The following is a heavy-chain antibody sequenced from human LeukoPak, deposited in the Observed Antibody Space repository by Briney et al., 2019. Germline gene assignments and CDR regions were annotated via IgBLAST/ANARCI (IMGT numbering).Heavy chain of an antibody. CDR2: VSGSGAHT. Sequence: GGSLRLSCAASGFTFSSYAMTWVRQAPGKGLQWVSAVSGSGAHTYYADSVKGRFTISRDNSRDTLYLQINSLRAEDTAVYYCARIVPGLGSRWDYFEYWGQGTLVTVSS. CDR3: ARIVPGLGSRWDYFEY. CDR1: GFTFSSYA. V-gene: IGHV3-23*01. J-gene: IGHJ4*02. D-gene: IGHD6-13*01.